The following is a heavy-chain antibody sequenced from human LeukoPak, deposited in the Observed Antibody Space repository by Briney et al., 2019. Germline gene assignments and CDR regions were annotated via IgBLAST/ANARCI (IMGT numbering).Heavy chain of an antibody. J-gene: IGHJ6*03. CDR1: GFAFSNFA. D-gene: IGHD3-3*01. CDR3: AKMEGQRLYDYCMDV. Sequence: GGSLRLSCAASGFAFSNFAMSWVRQAPGKGLEWVSSMSGSGYYTYYVESLKGRFTISRDNSKNTLYLHMNSLRADDTAVYYCAKMEGQRLYDYCMDVWGRGTTVTVCS. V-gene: IGHV3-23*01. CDR2: MSGSGYYT.